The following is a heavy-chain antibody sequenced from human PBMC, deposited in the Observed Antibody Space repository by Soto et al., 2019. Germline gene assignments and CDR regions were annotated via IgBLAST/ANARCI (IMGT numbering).Heavy chain of an antibody. V-gene: IGHV4-59*08. CDR3: AGHGDWGSLAY. D-gene: IGHD3-10*01. Sequence: QVQLQESGPGLVKPSETLSLTCTVSGGSISTDYWSWIRQPPGKGLEWIGYIYYGGSINYNPSLECLVSISVYASYNQFSLKMTSVTAADTAVYDCAGHGDWGSLAYWGQGTRVTVSS. CDR2: IYYGGSI. J-gene: IGHJ4*02. CDR1: GGSISTDY.